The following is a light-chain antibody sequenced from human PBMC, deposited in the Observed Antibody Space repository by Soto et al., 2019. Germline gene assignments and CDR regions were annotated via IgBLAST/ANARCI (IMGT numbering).Light chain of an antibody. CDR3: QQFNSSPLT. Sequence: EIVLTQSPGTLSLSPGERATLSCRASQSLRDNYLAWYQQKPGQAPRLLIYSASSRATGIPDRFSGSGSGTDFTLIISRLEPEDFAVYYCQQFNSSPLTFGGGTKVEIK. CDR2: SAS. V-gene: IGKV3-20*01. J-gene: IGKJ4*01. CDR1: QSLRDNY.